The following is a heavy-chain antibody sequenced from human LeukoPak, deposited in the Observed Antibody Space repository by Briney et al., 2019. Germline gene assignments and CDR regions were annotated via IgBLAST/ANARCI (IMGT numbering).Heavy chain of an antibody. CDR2: ISSSGGST. Sequence: PGGSLRLSCAASGFTFSSYAMSWFRQVPGQELEWVSAISSSGGSTNYGDSVKGRFTISRDNSKNTLYLQMNSLRAEDTAVYYCAKRSEGNWGQGTLVTVSS. CDR3: AKRSEGN. D-gene: IGHD2-15*01. V-gene: IGHV3-23*01. CDR1: GFTFSSYA. J-gene: IGHJ4*02.